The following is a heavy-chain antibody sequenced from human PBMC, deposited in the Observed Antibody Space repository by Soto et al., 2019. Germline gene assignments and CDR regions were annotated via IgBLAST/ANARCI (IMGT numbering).Heavy chain of an antibody. V-gene: IGHV4-39*01. J-gene: IGHJ2*01. CDR1: GGSISSSSYY. CDR3: ARQEKQLGAPDYWYFDL. CDR2: IYYSGST. D-gene: IGHD6-6*01. Sequence: QLQLQESGPGLVKPSETLSLTCTVSGGSISSSSYYWGWIRQPPGKGLEWIGSIYYSGSTYYNPSLKGRVTISVDTSKNQFSLKLSSVTAADTAVYYCARQEKQLGAPDYWYFDLWGRGTLVTVSS.